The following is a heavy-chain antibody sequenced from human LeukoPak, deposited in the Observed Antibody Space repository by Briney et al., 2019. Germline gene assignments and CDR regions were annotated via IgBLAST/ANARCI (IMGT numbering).Heavy chain of an antibody. CDR2: LSWNSGDK. CDR1: GFNFNDYA. J-gene: IGHJ2*01. V-gene: IGHV3-9*01. Sequence: GGSLRLSCAASGFNFNDYAMHWVRQAPGKGLEWVSGLSWNSGDKAYADSVKGRFTVSRDNVKNSLYLQMNSLRTDDTALYFCAKVNSNWYFDLWGRGTLVSVSS. CDR3: AKVNSNWYFDL.